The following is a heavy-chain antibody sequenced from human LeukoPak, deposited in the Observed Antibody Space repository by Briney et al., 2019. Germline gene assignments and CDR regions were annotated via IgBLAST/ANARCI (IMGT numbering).Heavy chain of an antibody. D-gene: IGHD6-19*01. CDR1: GFTFSDYY. Sequence: GGSLRLSCAASGFTFSDYYMSWIRQAPGKGLEWVSYISSSSSYTNYADSLKGRFTISRDNAKNSLYLQMNSLRAEDTAVYYCAREGGSGWYDYWGQGTLVTVSS. J-gene: IGHJ4*02. CDR3: AREGGSGWYDY. CDR2: ISSSSSYT. V-gene: IGHV3-11*05.